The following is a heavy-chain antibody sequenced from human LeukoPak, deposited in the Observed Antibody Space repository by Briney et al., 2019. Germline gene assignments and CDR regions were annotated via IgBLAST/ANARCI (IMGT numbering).Heavy chain of an antibody. Sequence: ASVKVSCKASGHTFTSYYMHWVRQAPGQGLEWMGIINPSGGSTSYAQKFQGRVTMTRDTSTSTVYMELSSLRSEDTAVYYCARDNAEYYDFWSGYSSYFDYWGQGTLVTVSS. CDR3: ARDNAEYYDFWSGYSSYFDY. D-gene: IGHD3-3*01. CDR1: GHTFTSYY. V-gene: IGHV1-46*01. CDR2: INPSGGST. J-gene: IGHJ4*02.